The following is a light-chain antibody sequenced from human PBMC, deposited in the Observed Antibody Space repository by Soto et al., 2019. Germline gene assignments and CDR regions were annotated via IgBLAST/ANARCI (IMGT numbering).Light chain of an antibody. CDR2: DNN. CDR1: SSNIGNNY. V-gene: IGLV1-51*01. J-gene: IGLJ2*01. CDR3: GTWESSLSAVV. Sequence: QSVLTQPPSVSAAPGQKVTISCSGSSSNIGNNYVSWYQQLPGTAPKLLIYDNNKRPSGIPDRFSGSKSGTSATLGITGLQTGDEADYDCGTWESSLSAVVFGGGTKVTVL.